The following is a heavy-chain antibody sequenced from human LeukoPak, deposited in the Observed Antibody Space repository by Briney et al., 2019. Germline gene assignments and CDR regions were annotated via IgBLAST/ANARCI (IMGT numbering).Heavy chain of an antibody. D-gene: IGHD4-17*01. Sequence: PGGSLRLSCTASGFTFSGSAMLWVRQASGKGLKCVGGIRSKANSYATAYAASVKGRFTISRDDSKNTAYLQMNSLKTEDTAVYYCTRGSTTVTTDFDYWGQGTLVTVSS. J-gene: IGHJ4*02. CDR1: GFTFSGSA. CDR2: IRSKANSYAT. CDR3: TRGSTTVTTDFDY. V-gene: IGHV3-73*01.